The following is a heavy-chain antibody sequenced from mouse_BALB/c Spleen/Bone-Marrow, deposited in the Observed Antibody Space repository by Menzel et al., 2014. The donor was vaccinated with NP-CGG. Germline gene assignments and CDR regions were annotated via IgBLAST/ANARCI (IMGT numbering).Heavy chain of an antibody. Sequence: EVMLVESGGGLVQPGDSQRLSCATSGFTFSDFYMEWVRQPPGKRLEWIAASRNKAKYYTTEYSASVKGRFIVSRDTSQSVLYLQMNALRGEDTAIYYCARDVGYGNYFVYWGQGTLVTVSA. J-gene: IGHJ3*01. CDR2: SRNKAKYYTT. CDR1: GFTFSDFY. D-gene: IGHD2-10*02. CDR3: ARDVGYGNYFVY. V-gene: IGHV7-1*02.